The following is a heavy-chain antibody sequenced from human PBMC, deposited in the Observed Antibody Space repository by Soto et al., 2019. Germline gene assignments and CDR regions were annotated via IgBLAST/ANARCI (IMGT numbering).Heavy chain of an antibody. V-gene: IGHV2-5*02. Sequence: QITLKESGPPLVKPTQTLTLTCTFSGFSLSTSGVGVGWIRQPPGKALEWLALIYWDDDKRYSPSLKSRLTITKDTSKNQVVLTMTNMDPVDTATYYGAHIGIHSSSWRDWGQGTLVTVSS. D-gene: IGHD6-13*01. CDR2: IYWDDDK. CDR1: GFSLSTSGVG. J-gene: IGHJ4*02. CDR3: AHIGIHSSSWRD.